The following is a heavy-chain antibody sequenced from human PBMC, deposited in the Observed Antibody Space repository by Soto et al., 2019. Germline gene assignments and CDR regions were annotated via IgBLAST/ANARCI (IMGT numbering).Heavy chain of an antibody. CDR1: GFTFSSYG. J-gene: IGHJ4*02. V-gene: IGHV3-33*01. Sequence: PGGSLRLSCAASGFTFSSYGMHRVRQAPGKGLEWVAVIWYDGSNKYYADSVKGRFTISRDNSKNTLYLQMNSLRAEDTAVYYCARSPYDHYFDYWGQGTLVTVSS. CDR3: ARSPYDHYFDY. CDR2: IWYDGSNK. D-gene: IGHD5-12*01.